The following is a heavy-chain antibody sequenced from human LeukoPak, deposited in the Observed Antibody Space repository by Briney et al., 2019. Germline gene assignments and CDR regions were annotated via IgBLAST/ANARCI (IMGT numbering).Heavy chain of an antibody. D-gene: IGHD4-17*01. Sequence: ASVKVSCKASRYTFTSYDNNWVRQATGQGLEWMGWMNPNSGNTGYAQKFQGRVTMTRNTSISTAYMELSSLRSEDTAVYYCARGALYGDPRAFDIWGQGTMVTVSS. CDR2: MNPNSGNT. CDR1: RYTFTSYD. V-gene: IGHV1-8*01. CDR3: ARGALYGDPRAFDI. J-gene: IGHJ3*02.